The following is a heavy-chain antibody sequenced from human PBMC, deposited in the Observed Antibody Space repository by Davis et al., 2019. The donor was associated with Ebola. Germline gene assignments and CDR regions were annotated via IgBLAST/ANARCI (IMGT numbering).Heavy chain of an antibody. D-gene: IGHD2-8*02. CDR1: GYSFVDYW. Sequence: GESLKISCKGSGYSFVDYWIGWVRQMPGQRPEWMGIIYPGDSDTTYSPSFDGHVTISVEKSTTTAYLPWSSLKVSDNATYYCARVSCAGGSSPLGPWGQGTQITVAS. CDR2: IYPGDSDT. J-gene: IGHJ5*02. V-gene: IGHV5-51*01. CDR3: ARVSCAGGSSPLGP.